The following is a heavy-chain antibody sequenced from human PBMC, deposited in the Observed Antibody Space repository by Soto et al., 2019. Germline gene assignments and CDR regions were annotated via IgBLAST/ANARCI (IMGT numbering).Heavy chain of an antibody. CDR1: GYTFTSYY. CDR3: ARDRDSGSAFAC. D-gene: IGHD1-26*01. Sequence: GASVKVSCKASGYTFTSYYMHWGRQAPGQGLEWMGIINPSGGSTSYAQKLQGRVTMTRDTSTSTVYMELSSLGSEDMAVYYCARDRDSGSAFACWGQGTLVTVSS. CDR2: INPSGGST. J-gene: IGHJ4*02. V-gene: IGHV1-46*01.